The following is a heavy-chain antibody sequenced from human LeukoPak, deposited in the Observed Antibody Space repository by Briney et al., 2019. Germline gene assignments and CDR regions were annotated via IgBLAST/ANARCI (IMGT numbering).Heavy chain of an antibody. CDR1: GFTFSSNS. D-gene: IGHD3-22*01. CDR2: ISSTGGTI. J-gene: IGHJ4*02. CDR3: ASGDYYDSSFDY. V-gene: IGHV3-48*04. Sequence: GGSLRLSCAASGFTFSSNSMNWVRQAPGKGLEWVSYISSTGGTIYYADSMKGRFTISRDNAKNSLYLQMNSLRAEDTAVYYCASGDYYDSSFDYWGQGTLVTVSS.